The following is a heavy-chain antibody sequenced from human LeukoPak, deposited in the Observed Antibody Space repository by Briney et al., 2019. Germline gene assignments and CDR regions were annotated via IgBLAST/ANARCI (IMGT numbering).Heavy chain of an antibody. Sequence: SETLSLTCTVSGGSVSSYYWSWIRQPPGKGLEWIGYMYYSGSTNYNPSLKSRVTISVDTSKNQFSLKLSSVTAADTAVYYCARDAYDFWSGYRGWFDPWGQGTLVTVSS. CDR3: ARDAYDFWSGYRGWFDP. CDR1: GGSVSSYY. J-gene: IGHJ5*02. D-gene: IGHD3-3*01. CDR2: MYYSGST. V-gene: IGHV4-59*02.